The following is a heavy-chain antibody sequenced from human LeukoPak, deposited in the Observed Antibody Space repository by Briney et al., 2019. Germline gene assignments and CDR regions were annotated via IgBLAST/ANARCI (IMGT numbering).Heavy chain of an antibody. CDR1: GYTFTSYD. J-gene: IGHJ6*02. V-gene: IGHV1-8*01. CDR3: ARGITVAGYYYYGMDV. D-gene: IGHD6-19*01. Sequence: ASVKVSCKASGYTFTSYDINWLRQATGQGREWMGGMNPNSGNTGYAQKFQGRVTMTRNTSISTAYMELSSLRSEDTAVYYCARGITVAGYYYYGMDVWGQGTTVTVSS. CDR2: MNPNSGNT.